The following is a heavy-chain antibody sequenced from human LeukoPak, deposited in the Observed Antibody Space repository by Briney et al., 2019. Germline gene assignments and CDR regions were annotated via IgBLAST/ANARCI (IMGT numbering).Heavy chain of an antibody. D-gene: IGHD5-18*01. Sequence: PGGSRRLSCAASGFTFSSYGMHWVRQAPGKGLEWVAVIWYDGSNKYYADSVKGRFTISRDNSKNTLYLQMNSLRAEDMAVYYCAKDPYTAMVPYYFDYWGQGTLVTVSS. V-gene: IGHV3-33*06. CDR2: IWYDGSNK. J-gene: IGHJ4*02. CDR1: GFTFSSYG. CDR3: AKDPYTAMVPYYFDY.